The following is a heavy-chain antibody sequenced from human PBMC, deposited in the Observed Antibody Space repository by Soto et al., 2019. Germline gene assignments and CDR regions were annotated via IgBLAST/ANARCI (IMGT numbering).Heavy chain of an antibody. CDR1: GGTFSSYT. V-gene: IGHV1-69*08. D-gene: IGHD6-13*01. CDR2: IIPILGIE. Sequence: QVQLVQSGAEVKKPGSSVKVSCKASGGTFSSYTISWVRQAPGQGLEWMGRIIPILGIENYAQKFQGRFTITADKSTSTAYMELSSLRSEDTAVYYCARDSGSSWYEAIDYWGQGTLVTVSS. J-gene: IGHJ4*02. CDR3: ARDSGSSWYEAIDY.